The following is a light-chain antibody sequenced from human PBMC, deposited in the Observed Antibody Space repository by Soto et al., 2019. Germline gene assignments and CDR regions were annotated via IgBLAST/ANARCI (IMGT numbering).Light chain of an antibody. CDR2: DAS. V-gene: IGKV1-33*01. J-gene: IGKJ2*01. Sequence: DLQMTQSPSSLSASVGDRVTITCQASRDISVYLNWYQQKPGKPPKLLVYDASNLQTGVPSRFSGSGSGTHFTFTISGLQPEDIATYYCQQYDNLPPYTFGQGTKLDIK. CDR3: QQYDNLPPYT. CDR1: RDISVY.